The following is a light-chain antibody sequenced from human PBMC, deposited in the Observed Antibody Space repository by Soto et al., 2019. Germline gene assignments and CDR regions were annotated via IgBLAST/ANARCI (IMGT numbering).Light chain of an antibody. CDR1: NSNLGAGYD. CDR2: GNR. V-gene: IGLV1-40*01. J-gene: IGLJ3*02. CDR3: QAYDYSLTAFV. Sequence: QSVLTQPPSVSGAPGQRVTISCTGNNSNLGAGYDVHWYQQLPGAAPKLVVFGNRNRPSGVPARFSGSKSGTSASLAITGLQDEDEADYYCQAYDYSLTAFVFGGGTKVTVL.